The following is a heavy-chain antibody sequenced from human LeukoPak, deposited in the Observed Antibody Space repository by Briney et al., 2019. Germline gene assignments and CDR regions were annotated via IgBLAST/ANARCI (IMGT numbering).Heavy chain of an antibody. V-gene: IGHV4-61*05. CDR2: IYYSGSS. Sequence: PSETLSLTCTVSGGSISSSSYYWGWIRQPPGKGLEWIGYIYYSGSSNYNPSLKSRVTISVDTSKNQFSLKLSSVTAADTAVYYCARRGPGGRAFDIWGQGTMVPVSS. D-gene: IGHD3-10*01. CDR3: ARRGPGGRAFDI. CDR1: GGSISSSSYY. J-gene: IGHJ3*02.